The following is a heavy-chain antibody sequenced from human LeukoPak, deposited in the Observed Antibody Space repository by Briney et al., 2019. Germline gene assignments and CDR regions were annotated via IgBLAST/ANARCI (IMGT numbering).Heavy chain of an antibody. V-gene: IGHV3-23*01. CDR2: IRGSRGST. D-gene: IGHD6-13*01. CDR1: GFTFNLFD. CDR3: AKERPGSTWYAGGACDF. Sequence: GGSLRLSCAASGFTFNLFDMSWVRQAPGKGLEWVSAIRGSRGSTFYADSVKGRFTIFRDNSKNSLHLQMNSLRAEDTAIYYCAKERPGSTWYAGGACDFWGQGTVVTVSS. J-gene: IGHJ3*01.